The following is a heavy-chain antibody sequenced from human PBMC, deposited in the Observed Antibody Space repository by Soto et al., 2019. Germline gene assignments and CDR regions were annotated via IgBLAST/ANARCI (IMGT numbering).Heavy chain of an antibody. CDR3: ARAPVVPAVNPGADYYYGMDV. J-gene: IGHJ6*02. Sequence: QVQLQQWGAGLLKPSETLSLTCAVYGGSFSGYYWSWIRQPPGKGLEWIGEINHSGSTNYNPSLKSRVTISVDTSKNQFSLKLSSVTAADTAVYYCARAPVVPAVNPGADYYYGMDVWGQGTTVTVSS. CDR1: GGSFSGYY. V-gene: IGHV4-34*01. CDR2: INHSGST. D-gene: IGHD2-2*01.